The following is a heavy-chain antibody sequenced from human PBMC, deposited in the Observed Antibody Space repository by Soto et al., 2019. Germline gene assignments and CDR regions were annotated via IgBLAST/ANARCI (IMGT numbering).Heavy chain of an antibody. Sequence: QLQLQESGPGLVKPSETLSLTCTVSGGSISSSSYYWGWIRQPPGKGLEWIGSIYYSGSTYYNPSLKSRVTIYVDTSKNQFSLKLSSVTAADTAVYYCVRSLITMVPEPDWGQVNLVTVSS. CDR1: GGSISSSSYY. V-gene: IGHV4-39*01. D-gene: IGHD3-10*01. CDR3: VRSLITMVPEPD. CDR2: IYYSGST. J-gene: IGHJ4*02.